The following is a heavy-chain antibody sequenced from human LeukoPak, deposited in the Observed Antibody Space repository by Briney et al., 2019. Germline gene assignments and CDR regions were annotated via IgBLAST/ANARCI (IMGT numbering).Heavy chain of an antibody. CDR3: ARGVYYYGSGSYYY. CDR2: INHSGST. CDR1: GVSFSRYY. V-gene: IGHV4-34*01. Sequence: PSETLYLPCAGYGVSFSRYYWSWIRQPPGKGLEWVGEINHSGSTNYNPSLKSRVTISVDTSKNQFSLKLSSVTAADTAVYYCARGVYYYGSGSYYYWGQGTLVTVSS. D-gene: IGHD3-10*01. J-gene: IGHJ4*02.